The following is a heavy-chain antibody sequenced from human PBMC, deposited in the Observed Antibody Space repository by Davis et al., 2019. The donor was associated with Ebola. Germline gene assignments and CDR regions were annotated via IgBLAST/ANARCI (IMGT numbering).Heavy chain of an antibody. CDR1: GFTFSGSA. D-gene: IGHD4-17*01. CDR2: IRSKANSYAT. J-gene: IGHJ4*02. CDR3: TLTVPSFDY. Sequence: GESLKISCAASGFTFSGSAMHWVRQASGKGLEWVGRIRSKANSYATAYAASVKGRFTISRDDSKNTAYLQMNSLKTEDTPVYYCTLTVPSFDYWGQGTLVTVSS. V-gene: IGHV3-73*01.